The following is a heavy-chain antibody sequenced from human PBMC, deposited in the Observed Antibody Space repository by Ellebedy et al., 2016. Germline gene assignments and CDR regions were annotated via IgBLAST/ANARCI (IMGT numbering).Heavy chain of an antibody. D-gene: IGHD4-17*01. V-gene: IGHV4-34*01. J-gene: IGHJ4*02. CDR3: ARTTETTVTTSYFDY. CDR2: INHSGST. CDR1: GGSFSGYY. Sequence: SETLSLXXAVYGGSFSGYYWSWIRQPPGKGLEWIGEINHSGSTNYNPSLKSRVTISVDTSKNQFSLKLSSVTAADTAVYYCARTTETTVTTSYFDYWGQGTLVTVSS.